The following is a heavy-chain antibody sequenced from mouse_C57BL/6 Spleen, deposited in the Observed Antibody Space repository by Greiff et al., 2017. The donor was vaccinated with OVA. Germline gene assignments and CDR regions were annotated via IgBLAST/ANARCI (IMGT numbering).Heavy chain of an antibody. CDR3: ARDDYGEDYYAMDY. Sequence: VQLQQSGAELARPGASVKLSCKASGYTFTSYGISWVKQRTGQGLEWIGEIYPRSGNTYYNEKFKGKATLTADKSSSTAYMELRSLTSEDSAVYFCARDDYGEDYYAMDYWGQGTSVTVSS. CDR1: GYTFTSYG. J-gene: IGHJ4*01. D-gene: IGHD2-4*01. CDR2: IYPRSGNT. V-gene: IGHV1-81*01.